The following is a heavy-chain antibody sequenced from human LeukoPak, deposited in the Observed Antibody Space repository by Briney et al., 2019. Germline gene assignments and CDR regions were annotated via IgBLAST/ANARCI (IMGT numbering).Heavy chain of an antibody. J-gene: IGHJ4*02. CDR2: IYSGGST. D-gene: IGHD3-9*01. Sequence: GGSLRLSCAASGFTVSSNYMSWVRQAPGKGLEWVSVIYSGGSTYYADSVKGRFTISRDNCKNTLYLQMYSLRAEDTAVYYCARGGPYYDILTGFDYWGQGTLVTVSS. CDR1: GFTVSSNY. CDR3: ARGGPYYDILTGFDY. V-gene: IGHV3-53*01.